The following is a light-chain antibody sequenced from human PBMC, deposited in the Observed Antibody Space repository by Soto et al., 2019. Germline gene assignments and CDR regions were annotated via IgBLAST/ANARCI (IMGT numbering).Light chain of an antibody. V-gene: IGLV2-14*03. CDR2: DVS. J-gene: IGLJ3*02. CDR1: SSDVGGYNY. Sequence: QSALTQPASVSGSPGQSITISCTGTSSDVGGYNYVSWYQQHPGKAPKLMIYDVSHRPSGVSNRFSGSKSGNTASLTISGLQAEDEDDYYCSSYTTSTTWVFGGGTTLTVL. CDR3: SSYTTSTTWV.